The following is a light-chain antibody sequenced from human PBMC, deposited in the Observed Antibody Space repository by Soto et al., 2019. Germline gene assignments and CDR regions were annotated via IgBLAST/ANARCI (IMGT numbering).Light chain of an antibody. CDR3: QQSYSVPLT. V-gene: IGKV1-39*01. J-gene: IGKJ4*01. CDR2: GAS. Sequence: DIQMTQSPSSLSASVGDRVTITCRASQPITKFLNWFQHKPGEAPKRLIYGASILQDGVPSRFSGSGSGTDYTLTISGLQTEDFATDFCQQSYSVPLTVGGGTKVEI. CDR1: QPITKF.